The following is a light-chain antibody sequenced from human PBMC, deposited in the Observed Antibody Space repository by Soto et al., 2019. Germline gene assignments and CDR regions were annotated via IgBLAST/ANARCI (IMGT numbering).Light chain of an antibody. CDR3: QHYNSYSEA. V-gene: IGKV1-5*03. CDR1: QSISSW. J-gene: IGKJ1*01. Sequence: IQMIQSPSTLSASVGDRVTITCRASQSISSWLAWYQQKPGKAPKLLISKASTLKSGVPSRFSGSGSGTEFTLTISSLQPDDFATYYCQHYNSYSEAFGQGTKVDI. CDR2: KAS.